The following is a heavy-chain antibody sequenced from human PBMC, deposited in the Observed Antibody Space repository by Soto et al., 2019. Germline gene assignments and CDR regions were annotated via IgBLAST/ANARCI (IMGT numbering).Heavy chain of an antibody. CDR2: IRSKANSYAT. J-gene: IGHJ6*02. CDR3: TRRSGSYRGQYYYYGMDV. Sequence: EVQLVESGGGLVQPGGSLKLSCAASGFTFSGSAMHWVRQASGKGLEWVGRIRSKANSYATAYAASVKGRFTISRDDSKTTAYLQMNSLKTEDTAVYYCTRRSGSYRGQYYYYGMDVWGQGTTVTVSS. CDR1: GFTFSGSA. V-gene: IGHV3-73*02. D-gene: IGHD1-26*01.